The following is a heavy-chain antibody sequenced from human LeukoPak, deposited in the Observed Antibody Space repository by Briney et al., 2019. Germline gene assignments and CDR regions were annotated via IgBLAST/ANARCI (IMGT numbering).Heavy chain of an antibody. Sequence: SETLSLTCTVSGGSISSSGYYWGWIRQPPGKGLEWIGSIYYSGSAYYNPSLKSRVTISVDTSKNQFSLKLSSVTAADTAVYYCARHPYSGSTIWGQGTMVTVSS. V-gene: IGHV4-39*01. J-gene: IGHJ3*02. D-gene: IGHD1-26*01. CDR1: GGSISSSGYY. CDR2: IYYSGSA. CDR3: ARHPYSGSTI.